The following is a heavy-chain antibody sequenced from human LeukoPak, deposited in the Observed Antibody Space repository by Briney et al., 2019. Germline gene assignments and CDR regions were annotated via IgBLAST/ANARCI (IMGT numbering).Heavy chain of an antibody. CDR2: IYGNGAGI. V-gene: IGHV3-23*01. CDR3: AKDRLPDGRWSLDY. J-gene: IGHJ4*02. CDR1: GFPFSTCA. Sequence: GGSLRLSCAASGFPFSTCAMNWVRQAPGKGLEWVSGIYGNGAGIQYADSVKGRFTISRDNSKNTLYLQMNSLRAEDTALYYCAKDRLPDGRWSLDYWGQGTLVTVSS. D-gene: IGHD6-13*01.